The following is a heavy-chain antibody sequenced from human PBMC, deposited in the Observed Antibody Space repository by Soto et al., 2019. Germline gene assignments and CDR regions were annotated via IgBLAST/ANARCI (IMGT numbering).Heavy chain of an antibody. CDR1: GFTFDDYA. D-gene: IGHD3-3*01. V-gene: IGHV3-9*01. J-gene: IGHJ3*02. CDR3: ARTRITIFGVVPPDAFDI. Sequence: GGSLRLSCAAPGFTFDDYAMHWVRQAPGKGLEWVSVISWNSGSIGYADSLKGRFTISRDNAKNSLYLQMNSLRAEDTALFYCARTRITIFGVVPPDAFDIWGQGTMVTVSS. CDR2: ISWNSGSI.